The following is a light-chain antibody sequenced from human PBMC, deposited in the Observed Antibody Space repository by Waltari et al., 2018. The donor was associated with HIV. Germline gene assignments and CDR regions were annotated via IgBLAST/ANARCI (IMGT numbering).Light chain of an antibody. J-gene: IGLJ2*01. CDR2: GNS. CDR1: SSNIGAGYD. V-gene: IGLV1-40*01. CDR3: QSYDSNLSGV. Sequence: QSVLTQPPSVSGAPGQRATISCTGSSSNIGAGYDVHWYQQFPGTAPKLLIYGNSNRPSGVPDRFSGSKSGTSASLAITGLQAEDEADYYCQSYDSNLSGVFGGGTKLTVL.